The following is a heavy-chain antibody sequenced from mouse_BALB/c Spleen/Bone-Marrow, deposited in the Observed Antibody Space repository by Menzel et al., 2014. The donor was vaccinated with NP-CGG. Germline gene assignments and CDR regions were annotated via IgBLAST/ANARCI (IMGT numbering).Heavy chain of an antibody. CDR1: GYTFTDYA. V-gene: IGHV1S137*01. CDR3: ARDAMDY. Sequence: QVQLQQSGAELVRPGVSVKISCKGSGYTFTDYAMHWVKQSHAKSLEWIGVISTYYGDASYNQKFKGKATMTIDKSSSTAYMELARLTSEDSAIYYCARDAMDYWGQGTSVTVSS. J-gene: IGHJ4*01. CDR2: ISTYYGDA.